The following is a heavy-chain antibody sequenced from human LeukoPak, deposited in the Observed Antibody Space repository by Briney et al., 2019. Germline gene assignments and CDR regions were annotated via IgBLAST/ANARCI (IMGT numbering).Heavy chain of an antibody. CDR3: ARLITAAAGYYFDY. CDR2: IYTSGGT. CDR1: GGSISSYY. V-gene: IGHV4-4*09. Sequence: SETLSLTCTVSGGSISSYYWSWIRQPPGKGLEWIGYIYTSGGTNYNPSLKSRVNISVDTSKNQFSLKLSSVTAADTAVYYCARLITAAAGYYFDYWGQGTLVTVSS. D-gene: IGHD6-13*01. J-gene: IGHJ4*02.